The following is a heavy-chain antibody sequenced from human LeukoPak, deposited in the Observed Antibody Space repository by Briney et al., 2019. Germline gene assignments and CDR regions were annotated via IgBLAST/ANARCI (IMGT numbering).Heavy chain of an antibody. CDR3: ASPKEDSDYYFDY. D-gene: IGHD4-11*01. V-gene: IGHV1-69*01. J-gene: IGHJ4*02. CDR1: AGTFRNYA. CDR2: IIPLFGRA. Sequence: SVTVSFTSSAGTFRNYAISWVRQAPGQGLEWMGGIIPLFGRAEYAQRFQGRVTITADESTSTAYLELSILRSEDTAVYYCASPKEDSDYYFDYWGQGTLVTVSS.